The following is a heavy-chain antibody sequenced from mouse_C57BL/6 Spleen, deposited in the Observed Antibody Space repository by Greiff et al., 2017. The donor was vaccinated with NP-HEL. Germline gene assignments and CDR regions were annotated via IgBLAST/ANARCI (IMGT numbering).Heavy chain of an antibody. V-gene: IGHV5-4*01. J-gene: IGHJ4*01. CDR1: GFTFSSYA. D-gene: IGHD1-1*02. Sequence: EVQVVESGGGLVKPGGSLKLSCAASGFTFSSYAMSWVRQTPEKRLEWVATISDGGSYTYYPDNVKGRFTISRDNAKNNLYLQMSHLKSEDTAMYYCARDYGRGAMDYWGQGTSVTVSS. CDR3: ARDYGRGAMDY. CDR2: ISDGGSYT.